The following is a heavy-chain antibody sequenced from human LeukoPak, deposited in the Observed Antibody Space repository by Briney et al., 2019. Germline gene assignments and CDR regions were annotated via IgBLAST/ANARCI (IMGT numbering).Heavy chain of an antibody. Sequence: PGGSLRLSCAASGFTFTTYSMNWVRQAPGKGLEWVSYITTTSSIIYYADSVKGRFTISRDNAKNTLYLQMNSLRAEDTAMYHCVRDLGGRSGHWGQGTLVTVSS. CDR3: VRDLGGRSGH. J-gene: IGHJ4*02. D-gene: IGHD1-26*01. CDR1: GFTFTTYS. CDR2: ITTTSSII. V-gene: IGHV3-48*04.